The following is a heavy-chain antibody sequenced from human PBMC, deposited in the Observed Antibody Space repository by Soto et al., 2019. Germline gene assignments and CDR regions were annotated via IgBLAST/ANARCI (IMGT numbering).Heavy chain of an antibody. Sequence: PSETLSLTCTFSVGSISTYYWSWIRHPPGKGLEWIGFIYYSGSTSYNTSLKGRVTISLDTSKTQFSLKLSSVTAADTAMYYCARTTYLRYSSSWYGFECWGQGTLVSVSS. CDR3: ARTTYLRYSSSWYGFEC. J-gene: IGHJ4*02. CDR1: VGSISTYY. CDR2: IYYSGST. D-gene: IGHD6-13*01. V-gene: IGHV4-59*01.